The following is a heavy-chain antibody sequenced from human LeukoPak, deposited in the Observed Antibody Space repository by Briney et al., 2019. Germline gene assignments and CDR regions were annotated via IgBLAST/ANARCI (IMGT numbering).Heavy chain of an antibody. J-gene: IGHJ4*02. CDR1: GFIFSDYY. V-gene: IGHV3-11*04. D-gene: IGHD2-8*01. CDR3: ARVGSCTNGVCYNPFDY. Sequence: GGSLRLSCAASGFIFSDYYMSWIRQAPGKGLEWVSYISSSGSTTYYADSVKGRFTISRDNAKNSLYLQMNSLRVEDTAVYYCARVGSCTNGVCYNPFDYWGQGTLVTVSS. CDR2: ISSSGSTT.